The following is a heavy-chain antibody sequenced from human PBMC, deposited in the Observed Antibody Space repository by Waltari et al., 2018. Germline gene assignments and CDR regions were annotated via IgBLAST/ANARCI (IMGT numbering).Heavy chain of an antibody. CDR2: INNDGTTT. J-gene: IGHJ5*02. CDR1: GFTFSRSW. CDR3: VRIYFESSGHKLS. V-gene: IGHV3-74*01. Sequence: EVQLVESGGGLVQPGGSLRLSCAASGFTFSRSWMHWARQAPGKGLVWVSLINNDGTTTSYADSVKGLFTISRDNAENTLYLQMNSLRAEDTAVYYCVRIYFESSGHKLSWGQGTLVTVSS. D-gene: IGHD3-22*01.